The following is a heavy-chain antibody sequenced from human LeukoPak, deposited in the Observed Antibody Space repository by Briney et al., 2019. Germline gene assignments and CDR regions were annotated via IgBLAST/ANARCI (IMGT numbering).Heavy chain of an antibody. V-gene: IGHV3-23*01. CDR3: ATEGFYF. CDR2: ISRSGDIT. J-gene: IGHJ4*02. CDR1: GAAFSKYG. Sequence: GGSLRLSCAASGAAFSKYGMKWVRQAAGAGLEYISGISRSGDITHYADSVKGRFTISRDNVKNTLYLQMNSLRAEDTALYYCATEGFYFWGPGTQVTVSS.